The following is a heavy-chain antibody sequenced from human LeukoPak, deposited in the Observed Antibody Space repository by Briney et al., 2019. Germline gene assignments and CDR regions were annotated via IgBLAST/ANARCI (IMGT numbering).Heavy chain of an antibody. CDR3: ARTFTIFGVVIIEYFDY. V-gene: IGHV1-18*01. CDR1: GYTFTSYG. CDR2: ISAYNGNT. Sequence: GASVKVSCKASGYTFTSYGISWVRQAPGQGLEWMGWISAYNGNTNYAQKLQGRVTMTTDTSTSTASMELRSLRSDDTAVYYCARTFTIFGVVIIEYFDYWGQGTLVTVSS. J-gene: IGHJ4*02. D-gene: IGHD3-3*01.